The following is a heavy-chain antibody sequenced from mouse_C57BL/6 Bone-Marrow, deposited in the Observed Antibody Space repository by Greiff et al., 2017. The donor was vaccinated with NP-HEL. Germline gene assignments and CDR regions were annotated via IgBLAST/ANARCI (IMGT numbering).Heavy chain of an antibody. CDR1: GFTFSSYA. CDR2: ISDGGSYT. V-gene: IGHV5-4*01. CDR3: ARDRNDYDEENFDV. D-gene: IGHD2-4*01. Sequence: EVKLVESGGGLVKPGGSLKLSCAASGFTFSSYAMSWVRQTPEKRLEWVATISDGGSYTYYPDNVKGRFTISRDNAKNNLYLQMSHLKSEDTAMYYCARDRNDYDEENFDVWGTGTTVTVSS. J-gene: IGHJ1*03.